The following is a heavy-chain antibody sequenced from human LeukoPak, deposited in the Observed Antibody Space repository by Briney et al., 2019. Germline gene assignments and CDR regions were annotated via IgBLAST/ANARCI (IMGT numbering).Heavy chain of an antibody. V-gene: IGHV4-59*01. J-gene: IGHJ4*02. CDR3: ARTLDDGTLDY. CDR2: IYYRGST. CDR1: GGSISSYY. Sequence: PSETLSLTCTVSGGSISSYYWSWIRQPPGKGLEWIGYIYYRGSTNYNPSLKSRVTISVDTSKNQFSLTLSSVTAADTAVYYCARTLDDGTLDYWGQGSLVTVSS. D-gene: IGHD1-1*01.